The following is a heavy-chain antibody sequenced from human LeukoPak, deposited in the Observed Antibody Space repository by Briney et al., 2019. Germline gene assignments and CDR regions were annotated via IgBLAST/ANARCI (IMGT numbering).Heavy chain of an antibody. CDR1: GYTFTSYY. J-gene: IGHJ4*02. CDR3: AREGSIGYCSGGSCHDYYFDY. D-gene: IGHD2-15*01. V-gene: IGHV1-46*01. CDR2: INPSGGST. Sequence: ASVKVSCKASGYTFTSYYMHWVRQAPGQGLEWMGIINPSGGSTSYAQKFQGRVTMTRDMSTSTVYMELSSLRSEDTAVYYCAREGSIGYCSGGSCHDYYFDYWGQGTLVTVSS.